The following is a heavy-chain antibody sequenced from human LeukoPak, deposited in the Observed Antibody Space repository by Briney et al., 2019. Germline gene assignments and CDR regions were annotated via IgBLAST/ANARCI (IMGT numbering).Heavy chain of an antibody. D-gene: IGHD6-19*01. J-gene: IGHJ3*02. Sequence: PSETLSLTCTVSGGSISSYYWSWIRQPPGKGLEWIGYISYSGSTNYNPSLKSRVTMSVDTSKNQFSLKLSSVTAADTAVYYCAGEQWLVSFDAFDIWGQGTMVTVSS. CDR3: AGEQWLVSFDAFDI. V-gene: IGHV4-59*12. CDR1: GGSISSYY. CDR2: ISYSGST.